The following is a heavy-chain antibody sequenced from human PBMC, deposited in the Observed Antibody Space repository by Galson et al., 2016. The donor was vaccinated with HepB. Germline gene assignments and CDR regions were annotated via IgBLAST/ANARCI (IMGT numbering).Heavy chain of an antibody. CDR3: ARSQYDVMTGFYTWLDP. J-gene: IGHJ5*02. CDR1: GYTFANSW. D-gene: IGHD3-9*01. V-gene: IGHV5-51*01. Sequence: QSGAEVKKPGESLKISCKGSGYTFANSWIVWVRQKPGKGLEWMGVIYPGDSDTRYSPSFEGQVTISADRSISHAYLQWSSLKASDTAMYYCARSQYDVMTGFYTWLDPGGQGTLVTVAS. CDR2: IYPGDSDT.